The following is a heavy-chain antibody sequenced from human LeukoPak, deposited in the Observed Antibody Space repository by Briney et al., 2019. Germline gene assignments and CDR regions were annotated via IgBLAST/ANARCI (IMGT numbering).Heavy chain of an antibody. J-gene: IGHJ5*02. V-gene: IGHV1-24*01. CDR1: GYTLTELS. D-gene: IGHD3-10*01. CDR2: FDPEDGET. CDR3: STAGHRTYYYASGSYRGFDP. Sequence: ASVKVSCKVSGYTLTELSMHWVRQAPGKGLEWMGGFDPEDGETIYAQKFQGRVTMTGDTSTDTAYMELSSLRSEDTAVYYCSTAGHRTYYYASGSYRGFDPWGQGTLDTVSS.